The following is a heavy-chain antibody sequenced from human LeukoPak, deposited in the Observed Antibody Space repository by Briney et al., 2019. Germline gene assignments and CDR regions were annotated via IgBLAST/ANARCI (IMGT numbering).Heavy chain of an antibody. D-gene: IGHD2-15*01. V-gene: IGHV3-23*01. J-gene: IGHJ4*02. CDR2: ISGGGDIT. CDR1: GFNFANHA. CDR3: AKQLGYCSDGSCYFPY. Sequence: GGSLRLSCAASGFNFANHAMSWVRQTPGKGLEWVSAISGGGDITYYADSVQGRFTISRDNSKSTLCLQMNSLRAEDTAVYYCAKQLGYCSDGSCYFPYWGQGTLVTVSS.